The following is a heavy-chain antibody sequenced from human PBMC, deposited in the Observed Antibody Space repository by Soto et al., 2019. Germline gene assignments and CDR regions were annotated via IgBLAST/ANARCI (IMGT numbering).Heavy chain of an antibody. D-gene: IGHD2-2*01. V-gene: IGHV5-51*01. CDR1: GYSFTSFW. Sequence: GESLKISCQASGYSFTSFWIGWVRQMPGKGLEWMGMIYPSDSDTKYSPSFQGQVTISADKSISTAYLQWSSLKASDTAMYYCARSPAYFDYWGQGTPVTVSS. CDR2: IYPSDSDT. CDR3: ARSPAYFDY. J-gene: IGHJ4*02.